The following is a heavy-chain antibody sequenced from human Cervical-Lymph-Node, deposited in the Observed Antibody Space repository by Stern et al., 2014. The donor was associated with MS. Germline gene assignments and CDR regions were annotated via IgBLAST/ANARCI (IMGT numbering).Heavy chain of an antibody. CDR3: ASALRFLERSDFDF. CDR1: GYNFFAYG. D-gene: IGHD3-3*01. CDR2: VSDNNVKT. J-gene: IGHJ4*02. Sequence: QVQLVQSGTEVKKPGASVKVSCKASGYNFFAYGITWVRQAPGQGLEWIGWVSDNNVKTTTAQSLQGRVVLTIDISTNTSYMELRRLRSDDTAVYYCASALRFLERSDFDFWGPGTLVTVSS. V-gene: IGHV1-18*01.